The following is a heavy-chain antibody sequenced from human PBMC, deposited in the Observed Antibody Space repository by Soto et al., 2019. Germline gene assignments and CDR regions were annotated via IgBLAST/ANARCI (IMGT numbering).Heavy chain of an antibody. J-gene: IGHJ4*02. Sequence: QVQLVESGGGLVKPGGSLRLSCAGSGFTFSDYYMSWLRQAPGKGLEWLSYITSNGRSVSYADSVKGRFTISRDNARASVYLQIEGLRAEDTAVYYCARERRGGSADFEHWGQGTLVTVSS. V-gene: IGHV3-11*01. CDR2: ITSNGRSV. CDR1: GFTFSDYY. CDR3: ARERRGGSADFEH.